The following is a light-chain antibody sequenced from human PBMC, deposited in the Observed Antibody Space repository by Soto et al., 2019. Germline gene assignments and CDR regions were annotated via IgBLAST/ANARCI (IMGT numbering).Light chain of an antibody. CDR2: DAS. CDR1: QSVSSY. V-gene: IGKV3-11*01. Sequence: EIVLTQSPATLSLSPGERATLSCRASQSVSSYLAWYQQKPGQAPRLLIYDASSSETGIPARFSGSGSGTDFTLTISSLEPEDFAVYYCQQRSNWPTTFGQGTKVEIK. CDR3: QQRSNWPTT. J-gene: IGKJ1*01.